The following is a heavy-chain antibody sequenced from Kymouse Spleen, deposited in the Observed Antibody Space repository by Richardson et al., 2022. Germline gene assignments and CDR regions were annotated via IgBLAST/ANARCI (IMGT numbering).Heavy chain of an antibody. V-gene: IGHV1-2*04. CDR3: ARECSSSSSYYYYYGMDV. J-gene: IGHJ6*02. D-gene: IGHD6-6*01. CDR2: INPNSGGT. Sequence: QVQLVQSGAEVKKPGASVKVSCKASGYTFTGYYMHWVRQAPGQGLEWMGWINPNSGGTNYAQKFQGWVTMTRDTSISTAYMELSRLRSDDTAVYYCARECSSSSSYYYYYGMDVWGQGTTVTVSS. CDR1: GYTFTGYY.